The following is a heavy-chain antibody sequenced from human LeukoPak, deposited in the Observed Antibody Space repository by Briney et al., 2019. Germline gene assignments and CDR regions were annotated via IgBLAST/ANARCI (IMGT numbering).Heavy chain of an antibody. V-gene: IGHV3-11*01. CDR1: GFTFSDYY. Sequence: GGSLRLSCAASGFTFSDYYMSWIRQAPGKGLEWVSYISSSGSTIYYADSVKGRFTISRDNAKNSLYLQMNSLRTEDTALYYCAKDIGYFDHYGMDVWGQGTTVTVSS. J-gene: IGHJ6*02. D-gene: IGHD3-9*01. CDR2: ISSSGSTI. CDR3: AKDIGYFDHYGMDV.